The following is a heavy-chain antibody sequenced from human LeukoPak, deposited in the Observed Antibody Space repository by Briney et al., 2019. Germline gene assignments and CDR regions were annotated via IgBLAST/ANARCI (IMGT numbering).Heavy chain of an antibody. D-gene: IGHD1-26*01. CDR2: TYYRAKWFN. CDR1: GDSVSSKSAA. V-gene: IGHV6-1*01. CDR3: ARDSGKYHFDS. J-gene: IGHJ4*02. Sequence: SQTLSLTCAISGDSVSSKSAAWSWIRQSPSRGLEWLGRTYYRAKWFNDYAVSVKSRITVNPDTSKNQFSLQLNSVTPEDTAVYYCARDSGKYHFDSWGQGTLVTVSS.